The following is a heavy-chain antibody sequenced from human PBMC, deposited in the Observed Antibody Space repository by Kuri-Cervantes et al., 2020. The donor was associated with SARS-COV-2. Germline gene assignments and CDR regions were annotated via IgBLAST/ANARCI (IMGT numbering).Heavy chain of an antibody. CDR3: AREEDTVTTKGYYFDY. D-gene: IGHD4-17*01. J-gene: IGHJ4*02. CDR1: GGSFSGYY. CDR2: INHSGGT. Sequence: SETLCLTCAVYGGSFSGYYWSWIRQPPGKGLEWIGEINHSGGTNYNPSLKSRVTISVDTSKNQYSLKLSTVTAADTAVYYCAREEDTVTTKGYYFDYWGQGTRVTGSS. V-gene: IGHV4-34*01.